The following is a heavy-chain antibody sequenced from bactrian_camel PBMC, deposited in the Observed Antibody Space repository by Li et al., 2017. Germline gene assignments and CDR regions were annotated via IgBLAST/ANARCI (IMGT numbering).Heavy chain of an antibody. CDR1: GVRYSDYTNYC. J-gene: IGHJ6*01. CDR2: IDDDGST. CDR3: AAGTRIIVGDYCDGITA. V-gene: IGHV3S1*01. D-gene: IGHD3*01. Sequence: HVQLVESGGGSVQAGGSLRLSCAASGVRYSDYTNYCMAWFRQAPGKERESVAGIDDDGSTVVADSVKGRFTISQDNAKNIIYLQMSSLTPDDTAMCYCAAGTRIIVGDYCDGITAWGQGTQVTVS.